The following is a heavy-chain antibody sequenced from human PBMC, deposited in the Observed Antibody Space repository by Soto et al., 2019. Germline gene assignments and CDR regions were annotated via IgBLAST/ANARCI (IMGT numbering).Heavy chain of an antibody. D-gene: IGHD3-3*01. J-gene: IGHJ6*02. CDR3: ARDRGQHDFWSGPYYYYGMDV. CDR1: GFTFSSYA. CDR2: ISYDGSNK. Sequence: ESGGGVVQPGRSLRLSCAASGFTFSSYAMHWVRQAPGKGLEWVAVISYDGSNKYYADSVKGRFTISRDNSKNTLYLQMNSLRAEDTAVYYCARDRGQHDFWSGPYYYYGMDVWGQGTTVTVSS. V-gene: IGHV3-30-3*01.